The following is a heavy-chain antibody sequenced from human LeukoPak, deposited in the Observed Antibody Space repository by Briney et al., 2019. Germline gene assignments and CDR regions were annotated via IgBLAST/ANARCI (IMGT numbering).Heavy chain of an antibody. J-gene: IGHJ6*02. D-gene: IGHD3-10*01. Sequence: SVQASCKASGGTFSSYTISWVRQAPGQALEWLGGIIPIFGTANYAQKFQGRVTITADESTSTAYMELSSLRSEDTAVYYCARDGRRWFGELHYFGMDVWGQGTTVTVSS. CDR3: ARDGRRWFGELHYFGMDV. CDR1: GGTFSSYT. CDR2: IIPIFGTA. V-gene: IGHV1-69*13.